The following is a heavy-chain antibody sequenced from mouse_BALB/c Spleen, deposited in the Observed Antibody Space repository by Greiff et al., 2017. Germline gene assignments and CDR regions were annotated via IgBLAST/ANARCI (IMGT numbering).Heavy chain of an antibody. CDR1: GFSLTSYD. J-gene: IGHJ4*01. CDR2: IWTGGGT. Sequence: VKLVESGPGLVAPSQSLSITCTVSGFSLTSYDISWIRQPPGKGLEWLGVIWTGGGTNYNSAFMSRLSISKDNSKSQVFLKMNSLQTDDTAMYYCARNHWDDAMDYWGQGTSVTVSS. CDR3: ARNHWDDAMDY. V-gene: IGHV2-9-2*01. D-gene: IGHD4-1*01.